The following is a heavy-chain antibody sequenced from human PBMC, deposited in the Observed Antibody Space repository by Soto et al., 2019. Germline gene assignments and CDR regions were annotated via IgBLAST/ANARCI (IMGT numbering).Heavy chain of an antibody. CDR1: GFTFSSYG. CDR2: ISYDGSNK. Sequence: QPGGSLRLSCAASGFTFSSYGMHWVRQAPGKGLEWVAVISYDGSNKYYADSVKGRFTISRDNSKNTLYLQMNSLRAEDTAVYYCAKGFLAVAGSGWVDWGQGTLVTVSS. J-gene: IGHJ4*02. CDR3: AKGFLAVAGSGWVD. V-gene: IGHV3-30*18. D-gene: IGHD6-19*01.